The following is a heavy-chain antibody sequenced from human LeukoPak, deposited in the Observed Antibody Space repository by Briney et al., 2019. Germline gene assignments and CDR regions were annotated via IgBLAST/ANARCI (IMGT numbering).Heavy chain of an antibody. CDR1: GFIFSRNN. CDR2: ISSSGTTI. J-gene: IGHJ4*02. Sequence: GGSLRLSCTASGFIFSRNNMNWVRQAPGKGLEWVSYISSSGTTIYYADSVKGRFTISRDNAKNSLYLQMNSLRDEDTAVYYCAREAGSFDYWGQGTLVTVSS. CDR3: AREAGSFDY. V-gene: IGHV3-48*02. D-gene: IGHD6-19*01.